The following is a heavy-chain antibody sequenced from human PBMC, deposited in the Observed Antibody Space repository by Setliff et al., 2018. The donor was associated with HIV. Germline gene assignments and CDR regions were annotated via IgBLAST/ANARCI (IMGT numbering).Heavy chain of an antibody. CDR2: IYSIENT. J-gene: IGHJ4*02. D-gene: IGHD6-13*01. CDR1: GGSFSSGNYY. Sequence: SETLSLTCTVSGGSFSSGNYYWSWIRQPAGKGLEWIGHIYSIENTNYNPSLKSRVTISVDTSKNQFSLKLRSLTAADTAVYYCAREDKYGYSSSWYNYWGQGALVTVSA. CDR3: AREDKYGYSSSWYNY. V-gene: IGHV4-61*09.